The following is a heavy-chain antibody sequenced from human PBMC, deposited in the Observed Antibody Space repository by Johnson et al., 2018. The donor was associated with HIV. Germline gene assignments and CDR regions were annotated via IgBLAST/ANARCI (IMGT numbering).Heavy chain of an antibody. CDR2: SRNKVKSYTT. J-gene: IGHJ3*02. CDR1: GFSVSDHY. CDR3: ARGKWELLGNDAFDI. Sequence: VKLVESGGGVVQPGRSLRLSCAASGFSVSDHYMDWVRQAPGKGLEWVGRSRNKVKSYTTEYAASVKGRFTVSRDESKNSLYLQMNSLRAEDTALYYCARGKWELLGNDAFDIWGLGTMVTVSS. D-gene: IGHD1-26*01. V-gene: IGHV3-72*01.